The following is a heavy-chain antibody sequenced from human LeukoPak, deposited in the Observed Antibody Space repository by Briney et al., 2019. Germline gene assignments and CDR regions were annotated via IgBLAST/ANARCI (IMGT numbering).Heavy chain of an antibody. CDR1: GGSISSYY. J-gene: IGHJ4*02. V-gene: IGHV4-38-2*02. CDR3: SSACYHCLVDY. CDR2: IYRSGST. D-gene: IGHD5-12*01. Sequence: PSETLSLTCTVSGGSISSYYWGWIRQPPGKGLEWIGSIYRSGSTYYNPSLKSRVTISVDTSKNQFSLKLSSVTAADTAVYYCSSACYHCLVDYWGQGTLVTVSS.